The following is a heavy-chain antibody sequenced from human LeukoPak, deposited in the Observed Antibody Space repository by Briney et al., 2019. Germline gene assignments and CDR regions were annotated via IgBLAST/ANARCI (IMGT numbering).Heavy chain of an antibody. CDR1: GYTFTSYG. Sequence: ASVKVSCKASGYTFTSYGISWVRQAPGQGLEWMGWISAYNGNTNYAQKLQGRVTMTTDTSTSTAYMELSRLRSDDTAVYYCARSGLVVVRHAFDIWGQGTMVTVSS. J-gene: IGHJ3*02. CDR2: ISAYNGNT. V-gene: IGHV1-18*01. D-gene: IGHD3-22*01. CDR3: ARSGLVVVRHAFDI.